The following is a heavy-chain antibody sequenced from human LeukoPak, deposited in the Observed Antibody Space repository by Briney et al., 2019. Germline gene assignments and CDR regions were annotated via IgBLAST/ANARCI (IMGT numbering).Heavy chain of an antibody. CDR1: GFTFSTYG. CDR3: AKDGSTGRYYPGINEYYFDY. V-gene: IGHV3-30*18. J-gene: IGHJ4*02. Sequence: GGSLRLSCAASGFTFSTYGMHWVRQAPGKGLEWVAVISKDGSNKYYADSVKGRFTISRDNSENTLYLQMNNLRAEDTALYYCAKDGSTGRYYPGINEYYFDYWGQGTLVTVSS. D-gene: IGHD1-26*01. CDR2: ISKDGSNK.